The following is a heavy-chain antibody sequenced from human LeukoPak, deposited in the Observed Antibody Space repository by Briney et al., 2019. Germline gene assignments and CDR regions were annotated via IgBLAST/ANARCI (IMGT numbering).Heavy chain of an antibody. Sequence: GGSLRLSCAASGFTFSSYAMSWVRQSPGKGLEWVSSISGGSNYIYYGDSVKGRFTISRDNAKNSLYLQMNSLRAGDTAVYYCARDFGDSSEFFQHWGQGTLVTVSS. V-gene: IGHV3-21*01. D-gene: IGHD6-13*01. CDR1: GFTFSSYA. J-gene: IGHJ1*01. CDR3: ARDFGDSSEFFQH. CDR2: ISGGSNYI.